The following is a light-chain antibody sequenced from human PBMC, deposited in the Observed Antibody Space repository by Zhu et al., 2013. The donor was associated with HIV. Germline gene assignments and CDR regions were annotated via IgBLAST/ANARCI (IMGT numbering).Light chain of an antibody. CDR1: KLGDKY. V-gene: IGLV3-1*01. Sequence: SYELTQPPSVSVSPGQTASITCSGHKLGDKYVSWYQQKSGQSPVLVISKNRKRPTGIPERISGSNSGNTATLTISGTQAMDEADYYCQAWDSSTLYVFGTGTKVTVL. CDR3: QAWDSSTLYV. J-gene: IGLJ1*01. CDR2: KNR.